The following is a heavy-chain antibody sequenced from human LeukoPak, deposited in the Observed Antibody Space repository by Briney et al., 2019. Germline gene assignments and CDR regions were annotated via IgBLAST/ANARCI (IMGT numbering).Heavy chain of an antibody. CDR2: ISGSGGGT. CDR3: AKGGGYCSGGSCYDY. J-gene: IGHJ4*02. V-gene: IGHV3-23*01. CDR1: GFTFSSYA. Sequence: GGSLRLSCAASGFTFSSYAMSWVRQAPGKGLERVSAISGSGGGTYYADSVKGRFTISRDNSKNTLYLQMNSLRAEDTAVYYCAKGGGYCSGGSCYDYWGQGTLVTVSS. D-gene: IGHD2-15*01.